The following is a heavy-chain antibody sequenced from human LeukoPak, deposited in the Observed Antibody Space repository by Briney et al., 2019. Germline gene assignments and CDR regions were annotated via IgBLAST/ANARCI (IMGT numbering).Heavy chain of an antibody. Sequence: HPGGSLRLSCAGSGFPFSIYGMNWVRQAPGKGLEWVSGISPGGGPTYYADSVKGRFTISRDNSKNTLYLQMNSLRAEDTAVYYCAKLVSSGYYQRPVDYWGQGTLVTVSS. J-gene: IGHJ4*02. CDR2: ISPGGGPT. D-gene: IGHD3-22*01. CDR3: AKLVSSGYYQRPVDY. V-gene: IGHV3-23*01. CDR1: GFPFSIYG.